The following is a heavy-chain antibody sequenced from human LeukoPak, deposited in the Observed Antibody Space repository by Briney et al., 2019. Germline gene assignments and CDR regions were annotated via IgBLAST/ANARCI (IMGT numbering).Heavy chain of an antibody. V-gene: IGHV1-18*01. CDR2: ISAYNGNT. CDR1: GYTFTSYG. D-gene: IGHD3-3*01. Sequence: ASAKVSCKVSGYTFTSYGISWVRQAPGQGLEWMGWISAYNGNTNYAQKLQGRVTMTTDTSTSTAYMELRSLRSDDTAVYYCARGYYDFWSGYYLRIADAFDIWGQGTMVTVSS. CDR3: ARGYYDFWSGYYLRIADAFDI. J-gene: IGHJ3*02.